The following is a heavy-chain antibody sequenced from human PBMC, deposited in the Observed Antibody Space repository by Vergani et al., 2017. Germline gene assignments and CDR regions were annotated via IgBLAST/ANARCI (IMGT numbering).Heavy chain of an antibody. CDR2: MNPNSGNT. Sequence: QVQLVQSGAEVKKPGASVKVSCKASGYTFTSYDINWVRQATGQGLEWMGWMNPNSGNTGYAQKFQGRVTMTTDTSTSTAYMELRSLRSDDTAVYYCARDFYSSGWRYNWFDPWGQGTLVTVSS. J-gene: IGHJ5*02. CDR3: ARDFYSSGWRYNWFDP. V-gene: IGHV1-8*01. D-gene: IGHD6-19*01. CDR1: GYTFTSYD.